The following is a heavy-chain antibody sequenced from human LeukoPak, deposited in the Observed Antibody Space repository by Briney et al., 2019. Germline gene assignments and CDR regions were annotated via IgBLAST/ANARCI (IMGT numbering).Heavy chain of an antibody. D-gene: IGHD2/OR15-2a*01. CDR2: IWYDGSNK. Sequence: GGSLRLSCAASGFTFSNYGMHWVRQAPGKGLEWVALIWYDGSNKYYTDSVKGRFTISRDNSKNTLYLHMNSLRAKDTALYYCAREGPRGNSQFDYWGQGTLVTVSS. CDR1: GFTFSNYG. CDR3: AREGPRGNSQFDY. J-gene: IGHJ4*02. V-gene: IGHV3-33*01.